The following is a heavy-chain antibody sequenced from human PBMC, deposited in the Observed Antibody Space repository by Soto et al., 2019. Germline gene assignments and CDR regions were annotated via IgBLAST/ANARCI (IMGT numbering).Heavy chain of an antibody. Sequence: GGSLRLSCAASGFTFSSYGMHWVRQAPGKGLEWVAVISYDGSNKYYADSVKGRFTISRDNSKNTLYLQMNSLRAEDTAVYYCAKGQYSSLLLDYWGQGTLVTVSS. CDR3: AKGQYSSLLLDY. D-gene: IGHD6-6*01. J-gene: IGHJ4*02. CDR1: GFTFSSYG. CDR2: ISYDGSNK. V-gene: IGHV3-30*18.